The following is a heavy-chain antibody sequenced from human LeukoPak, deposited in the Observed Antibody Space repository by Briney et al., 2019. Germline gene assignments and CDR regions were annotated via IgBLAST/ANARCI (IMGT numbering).Heavy chain of an antibody. J-gene: IGHJ4*02. CDR3: ARHTGRGSVNWSVGDY. D-gene: IGHD1-26*01. CDR1: GYSFTSYW. CDR2: IYPGDSDT. Sequence: GESLKISCKGSGYSFTSYWIGWVRQMPGKGLEWMGIIYPGDSDTRYSPSFQGQVTISADKSINTAYLQWSTLKASDTAMYYCARHTGRGSVNWSVGDYWGQGTLVTVSS. V-gene: IGHV5-51*01.